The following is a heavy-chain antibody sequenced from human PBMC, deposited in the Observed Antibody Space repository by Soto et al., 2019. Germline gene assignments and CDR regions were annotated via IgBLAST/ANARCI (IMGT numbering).Heavy chain of an antibody. CDR2: IRSKANSYAT. V-gene: IGHV3-73*01. Sequence: PGGSLRLSCAACGYTFSGSAMHWVRQASGKGLEWVGRIRSKANSYATAYAASVKGRFTISRDDSKNTAYLQMNSLKTEDTAVYYCTNHFWWFVPFDCWGHGTLVPVSP. D-gene: IGHD2-8*02. CDR1: GYTFSGSA. CDR3: TNHFWWFVPFDC. J-gene: IGHJ4*01.